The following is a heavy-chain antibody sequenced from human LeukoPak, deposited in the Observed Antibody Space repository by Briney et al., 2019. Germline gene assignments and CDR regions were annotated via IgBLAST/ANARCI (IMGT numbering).Heavy chain of an antibody. J-gene: IGHJ4*02. V-gene: IGHV3-64*01. D-gene: IGHD1/OR15-1a*01. CDR3: ARAEGEQLRGGIDY. Sequence: PGGSLRLSCAASGFTFSNYAMHWVRQAPGKGLEYVSGISNNGGSTFYASSVKGRFTISRDNSKNTLYLQMGSLRAEDMAVYYCARAEGEQLRGGIDYWGQGSRVTVSS. CDR2: ISNNGGST. CDR1: GFTFSNYA.